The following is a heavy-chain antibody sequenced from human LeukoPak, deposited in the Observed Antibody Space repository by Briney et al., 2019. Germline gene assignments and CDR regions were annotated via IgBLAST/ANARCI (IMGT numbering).Heavy chain of an antibody. CDR2: IFSDGSST. D-gene: IGHD2-2*01. V-gene: IGHV3-74*01. CDR1: GFTFSSYW. J-gene: IGHJ3*02. CDR3: GRAYYAGMAFDS. Sequence: GGSLRLSCAASGFTFSSYWMHWVRQAPGKGLVWVSGIFSDGSSTRYADSVKGRFTISRDNAKNTFYLQMNSLRVEDTAMYYCGRAYYAGMAFDSWGQGIMVTVSS.